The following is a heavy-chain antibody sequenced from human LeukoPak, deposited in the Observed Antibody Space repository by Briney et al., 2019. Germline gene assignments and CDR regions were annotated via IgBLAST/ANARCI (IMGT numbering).Heavy chain of an antibody. D-gene: IGHD3-10*01. CDR1: GFTFSDYY. CDR3: AKDPGMGDNWFDP. CDR2: ISSSGSTI. J-gene: IGHJ5*02. V-gene: IGHV3-11*01. Sequence: GGSLRLSCAASGFTFSDYYMSWIRQAPGKGLEWVSYISSSGSTIYYADSVKGRFTISRDNAKNSLYLQMNSLRAEDTAVYYCAKDPGMGDNWFDPWGQGTLVTVSS.